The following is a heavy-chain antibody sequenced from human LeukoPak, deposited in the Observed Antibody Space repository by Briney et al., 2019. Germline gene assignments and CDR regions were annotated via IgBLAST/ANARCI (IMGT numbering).Heavy chain of an antibody. CDR1: GASITNYY. CDR2: IYPSAST. D-gene: IGHD1-1*01. J-gene: IGHJ4*02. Sequence: KTSETLSLTCTVSGASITNYYWSWIRQSAGKGLEWIGRIYPSASTHSNPSLKSRVTMSLDTSKNQFSLGLSSVTAADTAVYYCARVRPNWNDGTFDYWGQGTLVTVSS. V-gene: IGHV4-4*07. CDR3: ARVRPNWNDGTFDY.